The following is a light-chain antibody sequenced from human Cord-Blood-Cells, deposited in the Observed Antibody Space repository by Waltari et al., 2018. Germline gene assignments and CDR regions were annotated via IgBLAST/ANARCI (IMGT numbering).Light chain of an antibody. CDR3: HQISSLPT. V-gene: IGKV6-21*02. CDR1: QSIGSC. Sequence: EIVLTQSPDFQSVTPKEKVPITCRPSQSIGSCLHGYQQKPDQPPTLPIKYASQSIAGVPSMFRGRRSGKDIPPTISSLGAEDAAPYSCHQISSLPTFGQSPTVEL. J-gene: IGKJ1*01. CDR2: YAS.